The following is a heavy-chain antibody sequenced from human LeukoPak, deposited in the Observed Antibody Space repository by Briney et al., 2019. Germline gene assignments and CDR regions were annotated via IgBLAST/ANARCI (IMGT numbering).Heavy chain of an antibody. D-gene: IGHD3-16*02. CDR1: GGSISSYY. V-gene: IGHV4-59*01. CDR3: ARTGAIIVSDAFDI. CDR2: IYYSGST. J-gene: IGHJ3*02. Sequence: SETLSHTCTVSGGSISSYYWSWIRQPPGKGLEWIGYIYYSGSTNYNPSLKSRVTISVDTSKNQFSLKLSSVTAADTAVYYCARTGAIIVSDAFDIWGQGTMVTVSS.